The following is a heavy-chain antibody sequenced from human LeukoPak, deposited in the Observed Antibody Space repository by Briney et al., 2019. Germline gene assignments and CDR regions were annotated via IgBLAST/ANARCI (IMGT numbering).Heavy chain of an antibody. D-gene: IGHD3-3*01. CDR1: GYTFTSYG. J-gene: IGHJ4*02. V-gene: IGHV1-18*01. Sequence: AASVKVSCKASGYTFTSYGISWVRQAPGQGLEWMGWISAYNGNTNYAQKLQGRVTMTTDTSTSTAYMELRSLRSDDTAVYYCAGAVRGYDFWSGYSNFDYWGQGTLVTVSS. CDR2: ISAYNGNT. CDR3: AGAVRGYDFWSGYSNFDY.